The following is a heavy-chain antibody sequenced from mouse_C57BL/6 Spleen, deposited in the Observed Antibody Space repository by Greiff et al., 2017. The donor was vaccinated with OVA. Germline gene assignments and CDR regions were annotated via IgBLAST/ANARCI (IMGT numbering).Heavy chain of an antibody. Sequence: QVQLKQPGAELVKPGASVKMSCKASGYTFTSYWITWVKQRPGQGLEWIGDIYPGSGSTNYNEKFKSKATLTVDTSSSTAYMQLSSLTSEDAAVYYCALTVVAPVLDVWGTGTTVTVSS. D-gene: IGHD1-1*01. V-gene: IGHV1-55*01. CDR3: ALTVVAPVLDV. CDR1: GYTFTSYW. J-gene: IGHJ1*03. CDR2: IYPGSGST.